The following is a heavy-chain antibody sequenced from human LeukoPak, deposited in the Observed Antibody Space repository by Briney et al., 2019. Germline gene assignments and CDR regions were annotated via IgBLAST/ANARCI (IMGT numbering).Heavy chain of an antibody. J-gene: IGHJ4*02. Sequence: TPSETLSLTCAGYGGSFSGYYWSWIRQPPGKGLEWIGEINHSGSTNYNPSLKSRVTISVDTSKNQFSLKLSSVTAADTAVYYCARGRILKRLWFGEYYFDYWGQGTLVTVSS. CDR1: GGSFSGYY. CDR3: ARGRILKRLWFGEYYFDY. CDR2: INHSGST. V-gene: IGHV4-34*01. D-gene: IGHD3-10*01.